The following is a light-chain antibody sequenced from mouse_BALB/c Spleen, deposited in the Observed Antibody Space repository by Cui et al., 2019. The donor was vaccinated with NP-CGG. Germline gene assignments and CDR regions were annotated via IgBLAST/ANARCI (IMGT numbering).Light chain of an antibody. V-gene: IGLV1*01. J-gene: IGLJ1*01. CDR2: GTN. Sequence: QAVVTQESALTTSPGETVTFTCRSSTGAVTTSNYANWVQEKPDHLFTGLIGGTNNRPPGVPARFSGSLIGDKAALTITGAQTDDEAIYFCALWYSNHWVFGGGTKLTVL. CDR3: ALWYSNHWV. CDR1: TGAVTTSNY.